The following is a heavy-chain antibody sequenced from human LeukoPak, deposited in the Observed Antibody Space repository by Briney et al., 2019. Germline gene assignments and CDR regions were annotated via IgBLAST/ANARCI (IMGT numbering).Heavy chain of an antibody. D-gene: IGHD3-10*01. J-gene: IGHJ6*04. CDR1: GYSFTSYW. CDR3: ARLYGSGGYVNFYYYYGMDV. V-gene: IGHV5-51*01. CDR2: IYPGDSDT. Sequence: GESLRISCKGSGYSFTSYWIGWVRQTPGKGLEWMGIIYPGDSDTRYSPSFQGQVTISADKSISTAYLQWSSLKASDTAMYYCARLYGSGGYVNFYYYYGMDVWGKGTTVTVSS.